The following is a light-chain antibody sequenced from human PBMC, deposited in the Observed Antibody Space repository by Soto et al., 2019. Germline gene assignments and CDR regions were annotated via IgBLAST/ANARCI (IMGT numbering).Light chain of an antibody. J-gene: IGKJ2*01. CDR1: QSVDNNY. Sequence: EIVLTQSPGTLSLSPGESATLSCRASQSVDNNYVAWYQQKPGQAPTPLIHGASYRAAGIPDRFSGSGSGTDFTLTISRLEPEDFAVFHCQQYGNSPYTFGQGTKLEI. CDR3: QQYGNSPYT. CDR2: GAS. V-gene: IGKV3-20*01.